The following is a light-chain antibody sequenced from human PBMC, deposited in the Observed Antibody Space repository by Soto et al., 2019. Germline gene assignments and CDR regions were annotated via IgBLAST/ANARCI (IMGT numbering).Light chain of an antibody. CDR3: ETWDINTHVV. Sequence: QPVLTQSSSASASLGSSVKLTCTLSSGHTTYIIAWHQQQPGKAPRYLMKLETSGSYNKGSGVPARFSGSSSGADRYLTISNLQFEDEADYYCETWDINTHVVFGGGTQLTVL. V-gene: IGLV4-60*02. CDR2: LETSGSY. CDR1: SGHTTYI. J-gene: IGLJ2*01.